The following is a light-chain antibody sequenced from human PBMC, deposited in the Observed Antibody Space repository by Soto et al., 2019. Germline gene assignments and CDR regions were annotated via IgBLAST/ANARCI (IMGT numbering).Light chain of an antibody. CDR3: SSYTSSSTLG. J-gene: IGLJ2*01. CDR1: SSDVGGYHY. V-gene: IGLV2-14*01. CDR2: DVS. Sequence: QSALTQPASVSGSPGQSITISCTGTSSDVGGYHYVSWYQQHPGKDPKLMIYDVSNRPSGVSNRFSGSKSGNTAYLTISGLQAEDESDYYCSSYTSSSTLGFGGGTKLPVL.